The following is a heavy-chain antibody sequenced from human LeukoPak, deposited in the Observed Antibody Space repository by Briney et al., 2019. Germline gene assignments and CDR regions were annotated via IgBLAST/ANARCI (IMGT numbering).Heavy chain of an antibody. CDR2: IYYSGGT. D-gene: IGHD6-13*01. J-gene: IGHJ4*02. Sequence: PSETLSHTCTVSAGSTDRGNYYWSWNRQPPRTGLAGIGYIYYSGGTYYNPSLKSRVTISVDTSKNQFSLKLSSVTAADTAVYYCARVSAAADAVDYWGQGTLVTVSS. CDR3: ARVSAAADAVDY. V-gene: IGHV4-30-4*08. CDR1: AGSTDRGNYY.